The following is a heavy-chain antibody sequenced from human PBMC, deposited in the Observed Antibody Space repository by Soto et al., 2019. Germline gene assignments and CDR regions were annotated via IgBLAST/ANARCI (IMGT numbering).Heavy chain of an antibody. V-gene: IGHV1-69*01. CDR2: IIPIFGTA. CDR1: GGTFSSYA. Sequence: QVQLVQSGAEVKKPGSSVKVSCKASGGTFSSYAISRVRQAPGQGLEWMGGIIPIFGTANYAQKFQGRVTITADESTSTAYMELSSLRSEDTAVYYCARDSSDGALVWFDPWGQGTLVTVSS. J-gene: IGHJ5*02. CDR3: ARDSSDGALVWFDP. D-gene: IGHD3-16*01.